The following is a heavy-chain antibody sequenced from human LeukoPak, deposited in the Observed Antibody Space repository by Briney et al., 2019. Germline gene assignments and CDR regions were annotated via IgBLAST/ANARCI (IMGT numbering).Heavy chain of an antibody. CDR1: GFTFSSYG. V-gene: IGHV3-33*06. CDR3: AKDGRYYDFWSGYSHYYYYYYMDV. Sequence: GGPLRLSYAASGFTFSSYGMHWVRQAPGKGLEWVAVIWYDGSNKYYADSVKGQFTISRDNSKNTLYLQMNSLRAEDTAVYYCAKDGRYYDFWSGYSHYYYYYYMDVWGKGTTVTVSS. J-gene: IGHJ6*03. CDR2: IWYDGSNK. D-gene: IGHD3-3*01.